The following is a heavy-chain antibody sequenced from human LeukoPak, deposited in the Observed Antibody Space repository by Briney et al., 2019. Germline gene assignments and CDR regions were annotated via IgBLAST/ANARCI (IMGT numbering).Heavy chain of an antibody. CDR2: IGPIGVYT. Sequence: GGSLRLSCATSGFPFSDFSMSWVRQAPGKGLEFVSVIGPIGVYTYYANSVKGRFTISGDNSKSTVSLQMGSLRDEDMAVYYCARSPPGRTNWNYYDYWGRGTLVTVSS. D-gene: IGHD1-1*01. V-gene: IGHV3-64*01. CDR3: ARSPPGRTNWNYYDY. CDR1: GFPFSDFS. J-gene: IGHJ4*02.